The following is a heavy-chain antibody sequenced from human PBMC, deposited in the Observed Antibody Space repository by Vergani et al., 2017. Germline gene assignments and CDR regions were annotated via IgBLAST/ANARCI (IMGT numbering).Heavy chain of an antibody. CDR3: ARDGNGDYGNWYFDL. Sequence: QLQLEESGPGLVKPSETLSLTCSVSGGSISSSSYYWGWIRQPPGKGLEWIGSMYYSGNTYYNPSLESRVTISVDTSKNQFSLKLSSVTAADTAVYYCARDGNGDYGNWYFDLWGRGTLVTVSS. J-gene: IGHJ2*01. CDR1: GGSISSSSYY. D-gene: IGHD4-17*01. CDR2: MYYSGNT. V-gene: IGHV4-39*07.